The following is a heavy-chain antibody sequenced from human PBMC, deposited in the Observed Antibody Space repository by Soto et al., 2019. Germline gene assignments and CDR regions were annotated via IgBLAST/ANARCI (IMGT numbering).Heavy chain of an antibody. V-gene: IGHV1-8*01. D-gene: IGHD6-25*01. Sequence: GASVKVSCKASGNTFITYDINWVRQATGQGLEWMGWMNPSNGNAGYAQNFQGRVTMTRNTSISTAYMELSSLRSDDTAVYFCARRKERSGPNYFDYWGQGSLVTVSS. CDR1: GNTFITYD. J-gene: IGHJ4*02. CDR3: ARRKERSGPNYFDY. CDR2: MNPSNGNA.